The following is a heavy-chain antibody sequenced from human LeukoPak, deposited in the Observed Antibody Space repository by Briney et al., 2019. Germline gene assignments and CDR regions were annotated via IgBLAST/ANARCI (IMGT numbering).Heavy chain of an antibody. Sequence: GASVKVSCKASGYTFTSYGISWVRQAPGQRLEWMGWISAYNGNTDYAQKLQGRVTMTTDTSTSTAYMELRSLRSDDTAVYYCVRDGYYQDLGKYYIPFDYWGQGTLVTVSS. CDR2: ISAYNGNT. CDR3: VRDGYYQDLGKYYIPFDY. J-gene: IGHJ4*02. CDR1: GYTFTSYG. V-gene: IGHV1-18*01. D-gene: IGHD3-10*01.